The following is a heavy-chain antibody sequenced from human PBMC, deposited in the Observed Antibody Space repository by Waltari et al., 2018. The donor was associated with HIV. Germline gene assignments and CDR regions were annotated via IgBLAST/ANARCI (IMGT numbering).Heavy chain of an antibody. D-gene: IGHD6-19*01. Sequence: QLPLQESGPALVKPSETLSLPCTVSPGYLTPSYYWGWVRQFPGTGLEWIGSIYSNGVSHYAPSLKSRVALSVDMSKNQFSLTLTAVTAADTSRYFCVALRTVTGTIDKWGQGTLVTV. V-gene: IGHV4-39*01. J-gene: IGHJ4*02. CDR3: VALRTVTGTIDK. CDR1: PGYLTPSYY. CDR2: IYSNGVS.